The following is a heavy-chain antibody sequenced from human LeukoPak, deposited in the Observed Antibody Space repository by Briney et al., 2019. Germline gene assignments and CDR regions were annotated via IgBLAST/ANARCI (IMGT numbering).Heavy chain of an antibody. CDR3: ARAPPYSGSLVYNWFDP. Sequence: GASVKVSCKASGGTFSSYAISWVRQAPGQGLEWMGGIIPIFGTANYAQKFQGRVTITADESTSTAYMELSSLRSEDTAVYYCARAPPYSGSLVYNWFDPWGQGTLVTVSS. D-gene: IGHD1-26*01. CDR1: GGTFSSYA. J-gene: IGHJ5*02. V-gene: IGHV1-69*13. CDR2: IIPIFGTA.